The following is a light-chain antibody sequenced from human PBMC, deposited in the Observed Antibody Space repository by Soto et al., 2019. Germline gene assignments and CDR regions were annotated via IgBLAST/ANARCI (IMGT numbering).Light chain of an antibody. CDR3: MQGLETPPVT. CDR2: LAA. V-gene: IGKV1-39*01. CDR1: QSISSY. Sequence: DIQMTQSPSSLSASVGDRVTITCRASQSISSYLNWYQQKPGKAPNLLIYLAANRASGVPDRFSGSGSGRQFTLKISRVEAEDVGVYYCMQGLETPPVTFGQGTRLEIK. J-gene: IGKJ5*01.